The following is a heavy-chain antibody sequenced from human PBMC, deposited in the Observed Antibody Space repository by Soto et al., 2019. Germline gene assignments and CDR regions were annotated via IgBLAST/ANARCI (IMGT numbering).Heavy chain of an antibody. D-gene: IGHD3-3*01. V-gene: IGHV4-59*01. J-gene: IGHJ6*02. CDR1: GGSISSYY. CDR3: AREGPLGDFWSGYSPYYYGMDV. Sequence: SETLSLTCTVSGGSISSYYWSWIRHPPGKGLEWIGYIYYSGSTNYNPSLKSRVTISVDTSKNQFSLKLSSVTAADTAVYYCAREGPLGDFWSGYSPYYYGMDVWGQGTTVTVSS. CDR2: IYYSGST.